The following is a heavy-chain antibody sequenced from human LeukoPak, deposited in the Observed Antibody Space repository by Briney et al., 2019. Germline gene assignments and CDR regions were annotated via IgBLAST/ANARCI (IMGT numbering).Heavy chain of an antibody. J-gene: IGHJ3*02. V-gene: IGHV4-59*08. Sequence: PSETLSLTCTVSGGSISSYYWSWIRQPPGKGLEWIGFIYYSGSTSYNPSLKSRVTISVDTSKNQFSLRLSSVTAADTAVYYCARRLSSYTLHLDAFDIWGQGTMVTVSS. CDR2: IYYSGST. CDR3: ARRLSSYTLHLDAFDI. CDR1: GGSISSYY. D-gene: IGHD1-14*01.